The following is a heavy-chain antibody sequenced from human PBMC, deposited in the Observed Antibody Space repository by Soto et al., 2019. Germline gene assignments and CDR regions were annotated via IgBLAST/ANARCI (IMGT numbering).Heavy chain of an antibody. CDR3: VKVVRVAADYFDY. V-gene: IGHV3-30*18. CDR2: ISYDGSNK. Sequence: GVSLRLSCAPSGITFSSDGMHWVRQAPGKGLEWVAVISYDGSNKYYADSVKGRFTISRNNSKHTLYLQMNNLRAEDTAVYYCVKVVRVAADYFDYWGQGTLVTVSS. CDR1: GITFSSDG. J-gene: IGHJ4*02. D-gene: IGHD6-13*01.